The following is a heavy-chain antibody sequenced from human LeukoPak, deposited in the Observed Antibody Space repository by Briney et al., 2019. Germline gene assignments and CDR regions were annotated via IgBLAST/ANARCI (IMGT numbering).Heavy chain of an antibody. D-gene: IGHD3-22*01. CDR3: ARGSTYYDSSGQVPFDY. CDR1: GFTFSSYS. V-gene: IGHV3-30*03. CDR2: ISHDDSNK. Sequence: PGGSLRLSCAASGFTFSSYSMNWVRQAPGKGLEWVAVISHDDSNKYYADSVKGRFSISRDNSKNTLYLQMNSLRTEDTAVYYCARGSTYYDSSGQVPFDYWGQGTLVTVSS. J-gene: IGHJ4*02.